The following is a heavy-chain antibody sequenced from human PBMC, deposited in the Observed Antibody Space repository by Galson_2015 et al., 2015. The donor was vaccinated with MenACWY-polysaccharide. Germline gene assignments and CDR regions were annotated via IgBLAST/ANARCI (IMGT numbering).Heavy chain of an antibody. V-gene: IGHV4-61*02. CDR2: IYASGSS. CDR3: ARGGAGYFDY. D-gene: IGHD1-26*01. Sequence: TLSLACTVSGGSISTGSYYWSWIWQPAGKGLEWIGRIYASGSSNYNPSLKSRFTISVDTSKNQFSLNLNSVTAADTAVYYCARGGAGYFDYWGQGTLVTVSS. CDR1: GGSISTGSYY. J-gene: IGHJ4*02.